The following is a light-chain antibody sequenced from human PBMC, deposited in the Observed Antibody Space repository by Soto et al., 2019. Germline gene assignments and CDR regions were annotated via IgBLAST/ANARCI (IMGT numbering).Light chain of an antibody. J-gene: IGKJ4*01. CDR3: QQSFSPLLS. CDR2: AAS. CDR1: QSISSY. V-gene: IGKV1-39*01. Sequence: DIEMIQSPPSLSASVGDRITITCRASQSISSYLNWLQQKPGKAPNVLIFAASNLQSGVSSRFSGGGSGTDFTLTINSLQPEDSATYYCQQSFSPLLSFGGGTKVEV.